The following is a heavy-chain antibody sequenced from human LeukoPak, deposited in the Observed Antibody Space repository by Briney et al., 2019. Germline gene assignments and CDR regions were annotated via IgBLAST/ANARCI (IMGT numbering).Heavy chain of an antibody. CDR1: GFTFSSYA. CDR3: ARHYYGSGSYYYYYMDV. D-gene: IGHD3-10*01. J-gene: IGHJ6*03. V-gene: IGHV3-23*01. CDR2: ISGSGGST. Sequence: GGSLRLSCAASGFTFSSYAMSWVRQAPGKGLEWVSAISGSGGSTYYADSVKGRFTISRDNAQNSLYLQMNSLRAEDTAVYYCARHYYGSGSYYYYYMDVWGKGTTVTVSS.